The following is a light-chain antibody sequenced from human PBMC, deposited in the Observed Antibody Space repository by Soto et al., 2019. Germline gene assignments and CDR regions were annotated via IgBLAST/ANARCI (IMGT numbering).Light chain of an antibody. CDR3: NSXTSSSTYV. J-gene: IGLJ1*01. Sequence: QSALTQPASVSGSPGQSITISCTGTSSDVGGFNYVSWYQQHPGKAPKLMIYDVTNRPSGVSYRFSGSKSGNTASLTISGLQAXXEADYXCNSXTSSSTYVFGTGTKLTVL. CDR1: SSDVGGFNY. CDR2: DVT. V-gene: IGLV2-14*03.